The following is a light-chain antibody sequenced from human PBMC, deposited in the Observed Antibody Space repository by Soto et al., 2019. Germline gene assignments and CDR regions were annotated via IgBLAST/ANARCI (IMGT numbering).Light chain of an antibody. Sequence: DIQMTQSPSSVSASVGDRVTITCRASQAISTYLAWYQQKPGKAPNLLIYTASSLQSGVPSKFSGSGSGTDFTLTISSLQPEDVATYYCQQTNSVPLTFGGGTKVEIK. CDR1: QAISTY. CDR3: QQTNSVPLT. J-gene: IGKJ4*01. V-gene: IGKV1-12*01. CDR2: TAS.